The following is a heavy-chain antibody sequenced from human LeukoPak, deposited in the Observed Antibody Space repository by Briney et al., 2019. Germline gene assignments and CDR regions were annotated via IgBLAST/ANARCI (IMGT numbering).Heavy chain of an antibody. CDR2: ISSNGGST. D-gene: IGHD2-2*01. Sequence: GGSLRLSCSASGFTFSSYAMRWVRQAPGKGLEYVSAISSNGGSTYYADSVKGRFTISRDNSKNTLYLQMSSLRAEDTAVYYCVKDRGDCSSTSCYDAFDIWGQGTMVTVSS. CDR1: GFTFSSYA. J-gene: IGHJ3*02. CDR3: VKDRGDCSSTSCYDAFDI. V-gene: IGHV3-64D*06.